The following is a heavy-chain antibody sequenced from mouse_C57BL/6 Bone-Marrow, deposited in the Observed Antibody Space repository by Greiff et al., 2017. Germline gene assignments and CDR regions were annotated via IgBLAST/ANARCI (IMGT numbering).Heavy chain of an antibody. J-gene: IGHJ4*01. CDR2: INPNNGGT. CDR3: ARSGHYYYGSSWHYAMDY. Sequence: VQLQLSGPELVKPGASVKIPCKASGYTFTDYNMDWVKQSHGKSLEWIGDINPNNGGTIYNQKFKGKATLTVDKSSSTAYMELRSLTSEDTAVYYCARSGHYYYGSSWHYAMDYWGQGTSVTVSS. CDR1: GYTFTDYN. V-gene: IGHV1-18*01. D-gene: IGHD1-1*01.